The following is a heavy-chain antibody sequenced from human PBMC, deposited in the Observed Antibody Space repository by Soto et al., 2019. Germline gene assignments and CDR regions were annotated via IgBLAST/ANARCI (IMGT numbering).Heavy chain of an antibody. Sequence: GGSLRLSCAASVFTFSSYAMHWVRQAPGKGLEWVATISYDGSNKYYADSVKGRFTISRDNTKNTLYLQMNSLRAEDTAVYYCARSYSYGFGSGHYGYGMDVWGQGTTVTVSS. V-gene: IGHV3-30-3*01. D-gene: IGHD5-18*01. CDR2: ISYDGSNK. CDR3: ARSYSYGFGSGHYGYGMDV. J-gene: IGHJ6*02. CDR1: VFTFSSYA.